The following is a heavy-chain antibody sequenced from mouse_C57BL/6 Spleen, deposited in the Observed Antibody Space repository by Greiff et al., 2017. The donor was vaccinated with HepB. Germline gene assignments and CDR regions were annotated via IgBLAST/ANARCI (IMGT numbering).Heavy chain of an antibody. CDR2: INPSSGYT. V-gene: IGHV1-4*01. J-gene: IGHJ4*01. D-gene: IGHD2-4*01. CDR1: GYTFTSYT. Sequence: QVQLQQSGAELARPGASVKMSCKASGYTFTSYTMHWVKQRPGQGLEWIGYINPSSGYTKYNQKFKDKATLTADKSSSTAYMQLSSLTSEDSAVYYCARRGDYERGNYAMDYWGQGTSVTVSS. CDR3: ARRGDYERGNYAMDY.